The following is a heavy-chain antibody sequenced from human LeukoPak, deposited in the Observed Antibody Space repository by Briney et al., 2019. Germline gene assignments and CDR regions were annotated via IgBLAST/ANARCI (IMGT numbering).Heavy chain of an antibody. CDR2: ISNSGST. CDR3: ARSHGLS. J-gene: IGHJ5*02. Sequence: SEALSVTCTVSGGSFSGYLWSWSRQPPGKGLEWIGYISNSGSTNYNPSLKSRVSISLDTSKNQFSLQLSSVTAADTAVYYCARSHGLSWAQGTLVTVSS. CDR1: GGSFSGYL. V-gene: IGHV4-59*13. D-gene: IGHD4-17*01.